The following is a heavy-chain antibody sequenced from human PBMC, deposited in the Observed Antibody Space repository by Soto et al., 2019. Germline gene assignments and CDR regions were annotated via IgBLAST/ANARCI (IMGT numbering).Heavy chain of an antibody. Sequence: AQLVESAGGLVQPGGSLRLSCAASGFTFSRYTMHWVRQAPGRGLEWVSSISDSSTIISYADSVKGRFTISRDNAKNSLYLQMDSLRDEDTAVYYCARDGYSTSSDWPWFDPWGQGTLVTVSS. V-gene: IGHV3-48*02. CDR3: ARDGYSTSSDWPWFDP. J-gene: IGHJ5*02. D-gene: IGHD6-6*01. CDR2: ISDSSTII. CDR1: GFTFSRYT.